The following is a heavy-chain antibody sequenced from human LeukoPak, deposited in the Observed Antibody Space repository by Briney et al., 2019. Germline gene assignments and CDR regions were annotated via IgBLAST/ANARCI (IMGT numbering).Heavy chain of an antibody. D-gene: IGHD3-3*01. CDR1: GYTFTSYA. J-gene: IGHJ3*02. Sequence: KPGASVKVSCKASGYTFTSYAISWVRQAPGQGLEWMGWINPNSGGTNYAQKFQGRVTMTRDTSISTAYMELSRLRSDDTAVYYCARGSHYDFWSGYYFAFDIWGQGTMVTVPS. CDR2: INPNSGGT. V-gene: IGHV1-2*02. CDR3: ARGSHYDFWSGYYFAFDI.